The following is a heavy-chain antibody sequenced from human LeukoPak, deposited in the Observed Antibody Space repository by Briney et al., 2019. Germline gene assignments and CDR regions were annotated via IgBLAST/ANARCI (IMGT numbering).Heavy chain of an antibody. CDR3: ARDVWTGVAVSDY. Sequence: HTGGSLRPSCVASGFTFSSYWMTWVRQAPGKGLEWLANIKEDGSIQYYLDSVRGRFTISRDNAKTSVYLQLNSLRADDTAVYYCARDVWTGVAVSDYWGQGTLVTVSS. D-gene: IGHD6-19*01. CDR1: GFTFSSYW. CDR2: IKEDGSIQ. V-gene: IGHV3-7*01. J-gene: IGHJ4*02.